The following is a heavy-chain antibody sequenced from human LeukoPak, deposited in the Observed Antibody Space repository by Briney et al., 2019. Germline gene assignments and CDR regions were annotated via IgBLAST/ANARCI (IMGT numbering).Heavy chain of an antibody. CDR2: IIPIFGTA. D-gene: IGHD2-2*01. V-gene: IGHV1-69*13. Sequence: SVKVSCKASGGTFSSYAISWVRQAPGQGLEWMGGIIPIFGTANYAQKFQGRVTITADESTSPAYMELSSLRSEDTAVYYCARARRVYCSSTSCYGSAFDIWGQGTMVTVSS. CDR3: ARARRVYCSSTSCYGSAFDI. J-gene: IGHJ3*02. CDR1: GGTFSSYA.